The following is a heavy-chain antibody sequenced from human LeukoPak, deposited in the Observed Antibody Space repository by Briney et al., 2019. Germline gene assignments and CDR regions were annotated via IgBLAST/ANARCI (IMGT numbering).Heavy chain of an antibody. V-gene: IGHV3-21*01. Sequence: GGSLRLSCAASGFTFSSYSMNWVRQAQGKGLEWVSSISSSSSYIYYADSVKGRFTISRDNAKNSLYLQMNSLRAEDTAVYYCARDAGGYVPLDYWGQGTLVTVSS. D-gene: IGHD5-12*01. CDR3: ARDAGGYVPLDY. CDR2: ISSSSSYI. J-gene: IGHJ4*02. CDR1: GFTFSSYS.